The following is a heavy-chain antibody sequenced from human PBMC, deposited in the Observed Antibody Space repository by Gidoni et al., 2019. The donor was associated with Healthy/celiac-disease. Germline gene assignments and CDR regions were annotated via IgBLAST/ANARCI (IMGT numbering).Heavy chain of an antibody. CDR3: ARASYNWNDDDKIADAFDI. CDR1: GVTFSRYV. D-gene: IGHD1-20*01. Sequence: QVHLVPSGAEVKKPGSSLKVSCKASGVTFSRYVISWVRQAPGQGLEWMVGIIPSFGTAYYAQKFQSRVTITADKSTSTAYMEVSSLRSEDTAVYDCARASYNWNDDDKIADAFDIWGQGTMVTVSS. V-gene: IGHV1-69*06. CDR2: IIPSFGTA. J-gene: IGHJ3*02.